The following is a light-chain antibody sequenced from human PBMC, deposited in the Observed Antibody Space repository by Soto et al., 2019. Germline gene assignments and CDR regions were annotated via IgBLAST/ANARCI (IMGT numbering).Light chain of an antibody. CDR3: WSYAGRNTYV. J-gene: IGLJ1*01. V-gene: IGLV2-8*01. CDR1: SSNVGGYNY. CDR2: EVD. Sequence: QSVLTQPPSASGSPGQSVSISCTGSSSNVGGYNYVSWYQQHPGKAPRLIIYEVDKRPPGVPDRFSGSKAGSTDSLTVSGLQADDEADYYCWSYAGRNTYVFGPGTKVTVL.